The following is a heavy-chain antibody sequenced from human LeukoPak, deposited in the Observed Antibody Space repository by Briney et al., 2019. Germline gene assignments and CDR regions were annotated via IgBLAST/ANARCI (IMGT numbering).Heavy chain of an antibody. J-gene: IGHJ4*02. CDR3: AGTFRTVVGY. V-gene: IGHV4-38-2*01. CDR1: GYSISSGYY. Sequence: SETLSLTCAVSGYSISSGYYWGWIRQPPGKGLEWIGSINHSGSTYYNPSLKSRVTISVDTSKNQFSLKLSSVTAADTAVYYCAGTFRTVVGYWGQGTLVTVSS. CDR2: INHSGST. D-gene: IGHD4-23*01.